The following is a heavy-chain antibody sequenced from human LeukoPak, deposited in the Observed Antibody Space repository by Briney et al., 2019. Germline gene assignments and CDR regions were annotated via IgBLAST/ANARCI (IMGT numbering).Heavy chain of an antibody. CDR2: ISAYNGNT. V-gene: IGHV1-18*01. Sequence: GASVTVSCKASGYTFTNYGISWVRQAPGQGLEWMGWISAYNGNTNYAQKRQGRVTMTTDTSTSTAYMELRSLTSDDTAVYYCARVGAYCTSTSCLDYWGQGTLVTVSS. D-gene: IGHD2-2*01. CDR1: GYTFTNYG. CDR3: ARVGAYCTSTSCLDY. J-gene: IGHJ4*02.